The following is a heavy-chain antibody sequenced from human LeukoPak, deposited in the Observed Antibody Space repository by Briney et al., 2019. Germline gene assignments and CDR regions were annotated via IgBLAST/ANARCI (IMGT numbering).Heavy chain of an antibody. V-gene: IGHV3-7*01. Sequence: GGSLRLSCLISGFTFSNYWMSWVRQAPGKGLEWVANIKKDGSDKFYVDSVKGRFTISRDNAKSSLFLQMSSLRVEDTAVYYCATDPAGIGSESYRGQGALVTVSS. D-gene: IGHD1-14*01. J-gene: IGHJ4*02. CDR3: ATDPAGIGSESY. CDR2: IKKDGSDK. CDR1: GFTFSNYW.